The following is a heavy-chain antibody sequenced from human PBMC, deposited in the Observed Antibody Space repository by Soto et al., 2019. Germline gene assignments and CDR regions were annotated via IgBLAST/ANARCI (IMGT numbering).Heavy chain of an antibody. V-gene: IGHV6-1*01. CDR2: TYYRSKWYN. CDR3: ARGRWSKFDY. Sequence: PSQTLSLTCAVSGDSVSSNNIAWNWLRQSPWRGLEWLGRTYYRSKWYNEYAVSVRSRITINLDTSKNQFSLQLNSVTPEDTAVHYCARGRWSKFDYWGQGAEATVSS. J-gene: IGHJ4*02. D-gene: IGHD2-15*01. CDR1: GDSVSSNNIA.